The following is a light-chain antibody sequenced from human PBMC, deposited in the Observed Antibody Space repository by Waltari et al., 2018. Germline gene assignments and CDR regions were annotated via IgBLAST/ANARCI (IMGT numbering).Light chain of an antibody. V-gene: IGKV1-12*01. CDR2: PTS. Sequence: DIKMTQSPSSVSASVGDRVTITCRASQDISSWLAWYQQKPGKAPKLLIYPTSSLKSGVPSRFSGGGSGTDFTLTVSGLRLVVFATYFFQPACSFPVSFCPGTLLEIK. CDR3: QPACSFPVS. J-gene: IGKJ5*01. CDR1: QDISSW.